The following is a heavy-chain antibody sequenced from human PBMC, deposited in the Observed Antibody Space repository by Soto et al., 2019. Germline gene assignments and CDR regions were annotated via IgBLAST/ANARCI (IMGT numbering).Heavy chain of an antibody. J-gene: IGHJ6*02. V-gene: IGHV4-4*02. Sequence: SETLSLTCAVSGGSISSSNWWSWVRQPPGKGLEWIGEIYHSGSTNYNPSLKSRVTISVDKSKNQFSLKLSSVTTADTAVYYCARAFEGYYDILTGYYRNYYGMDVWGQGTTVTVSS. CDR1: GGSISSSNW. CDR2: IYHSGST. D-gene: IGHD3-9*01. CDR3: ARAFEGYYDILTGYYRNYYGMDV.